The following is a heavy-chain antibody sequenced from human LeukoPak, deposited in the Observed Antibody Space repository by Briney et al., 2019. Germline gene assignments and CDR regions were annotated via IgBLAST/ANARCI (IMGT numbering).Heavy chain of an antibody. V-gene: IGHV1-18*04. D-gene: IGHD2-2*01. CDR2: ISPNNGGT. CDR1: GYTFTGYY. CDR3: ARDFVVVPAASSVDAFDI. Sequence: ASVKVSCKASGYTFTGYYIHWIRQAPGQGLEWMGWISPNNGGTNYAQKLQGRVTMTTDTSTSTAYMELRSLRSDDTAVYYCARDFVVVPAASSVDAFDIWGQGTMVTVSS. J-gene: IGHJ3*02.